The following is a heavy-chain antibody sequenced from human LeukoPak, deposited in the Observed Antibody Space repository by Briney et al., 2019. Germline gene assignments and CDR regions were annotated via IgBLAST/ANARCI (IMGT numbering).Heavy chain of an antibody. D-gene: IGHD2-8*01. CDR1: GYTFTKYG. CDR2: INTDTGNP. CDR3: ARGIGIGTVLMVHGNMDV. Sequence: ASVKVSCKASGYTFTKYGVYWVRQAPGQGLEWMGWINTDTGNPTYAQGFTGRFVFSLDNSVSTTYLQISSLKPEDTAVYYCARGIGIGTVLMVHGNMDVWGKGTTVTVSS. J-gene: IGHJ6*03. V-gene: IGHV7-4-1*02.